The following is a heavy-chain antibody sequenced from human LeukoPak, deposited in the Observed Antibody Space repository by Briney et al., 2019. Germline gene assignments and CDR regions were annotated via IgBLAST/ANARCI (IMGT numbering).Heavy chain of an antibody. CDR3: ARESGSHDAFDV. Sequence: SETLSLTCTVSADSISRYYWRWIPQPPGRGLEWIGYIYYSGSTNNYPSLKSRVTISVDTSKNQFSLKLSSVTAADTAVYYCARESGSHDAFDVWGQGTMVTVSS. V-gene: IGHV4-59*01. D-gene: IGHD6-25*01. CDR1: ADSISRYY. CDR2: IYYSGST. J-gene: IGHJ3*01.